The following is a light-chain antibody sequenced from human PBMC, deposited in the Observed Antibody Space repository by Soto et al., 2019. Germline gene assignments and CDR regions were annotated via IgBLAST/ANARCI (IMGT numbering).Light chain of an antibody. Sequence: QSALTQPASVSGSPGQSITISCTGTSSDVGGYNYVSWYQQHPGKAPKLMIYEVSNGPSGVSNRFSGSKSGNTASLTISGLQAEDEADYYCSSYTSSSTLVVFGGGTKLPS. CDR3: SSYTSSSTLVV. CDR2: EVS. J-gene: IGLJ2*01. CDR1: SSDVGGYNY. V-gene: IGLV2-14*01.